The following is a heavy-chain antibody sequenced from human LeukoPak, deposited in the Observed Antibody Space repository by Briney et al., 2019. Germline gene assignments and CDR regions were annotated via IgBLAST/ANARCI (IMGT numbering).Heavy chain of an antibody. V-gene: IGHV1-46*01. D-gene: IGHD6-13*01. Sequence: ASVKVSCKASGYTFTSYYMHWVRQAPGQGLEWMGIINPSGGSTSYAQKFQGRVTMTRDPSTSIVYMELSSLRSEDTAVYYCARSYEAAGPPLDYWGQGTLVTVSS. J-gene: IGHJ4*02. CDR1: GYTFTSYY. CDR2: INPSGGST. CDR3: ARSYEAAGPPLDY.